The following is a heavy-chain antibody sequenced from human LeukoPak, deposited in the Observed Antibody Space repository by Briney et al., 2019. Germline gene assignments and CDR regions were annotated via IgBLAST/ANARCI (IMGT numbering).Heavy chain of an antibody. D-gene: IGHD6-19*01. V-gene: IGHV3-30*02. CDR1: GFTFSSYG. Sequence: GGSLRLSCAASGFTFSSYGMHWVRQAPGKGLEWVAFIRYEGINKYYADSVKGRFTISRENSKNTLYLQMNCLRAEDTAVYYCAKGASSGWYAYFDYWGQGTLVTVSS. CDR3: AKGASSGWYAYFDY. CDR2: IRYEGINK. J-gene: IGHJ4*02.